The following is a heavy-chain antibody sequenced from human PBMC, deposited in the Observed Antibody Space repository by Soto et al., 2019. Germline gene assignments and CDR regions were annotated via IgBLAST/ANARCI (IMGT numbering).Heavy chain of an antibody. CDR3: ARDELGSVDY. CDR2: IWFDGSNK. D-gene: IGHD3-10*01. J-gene: IGHJ4*02. V-gene: IGHV3-33*01. Sequence: QVQLVESGGGVVQPGKSLTLSCAASGFTFSNYGMHWVRHAPGRGLEWVAVIWFDGSNKFYAQSVRGRFTISRDNAKNTLYFQMNSLRADDTAVYYCARDELGSVDYWGRGTLVTVSS. CDR1: GFTFSNYG.